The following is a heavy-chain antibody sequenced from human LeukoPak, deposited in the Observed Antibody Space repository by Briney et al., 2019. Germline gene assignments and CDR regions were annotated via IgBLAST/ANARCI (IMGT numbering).Heavy chain of an antibody. CDR3: ARHDSLIPY. CDR2: ISDNEGRT. J-gene: IGHJ4*02. CDR1: GFTFNYYA. D-gene: IGHD3-16*01. Sequence: GGSLRLSCAASGFTFNYYAMSWVRQAPGKGLEWVSGISDNEGRTYYTDSVKGRFTISRDKTKNTVFLQMHNLRADDTAVYFYARHDSLIPYWGQGALVTVSS. V-gene: IGHV3-23*01.